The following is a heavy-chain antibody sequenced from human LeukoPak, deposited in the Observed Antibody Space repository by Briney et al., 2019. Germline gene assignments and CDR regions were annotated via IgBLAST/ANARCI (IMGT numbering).Heavy chain of an antibody. CDR2: ISYDGSNK. CDR1: GFTFSSYA. Sequence: GGSLRLSCAASGFTFSSYAMHWVRQAPGKGLEWVAVISYDGSNKYYADSVKGRFTISRDNSKNTLYLQMNSLRAEDTAVYYCAREDQASSSPGANYYYYGMDVWGQGTTVTVSS. J-gene: IGHJ6*02. D-gene: IGHD6-6*01. CDR3: AREDQASSSPGANYYYYGMDV. V-gene: IGHV3-30-3*01.